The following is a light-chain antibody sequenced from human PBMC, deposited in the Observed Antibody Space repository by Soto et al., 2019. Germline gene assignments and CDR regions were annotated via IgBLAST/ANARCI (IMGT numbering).Light chain of an antibody. Sequence: EIVLTQSPGTLSLSPGERATLSCRASQSVSSSYLAWYQQTPGQAPRLLIYGASSRATGITDRFSGSGSGTDFTLTISRLEPEDFAVYYCQQYGSSQITFGQGTRLEIK. J-gene: IGKJ5*01. CDR2: GAS. CDR3: QQYGSSQIT. CDR1: QSVSSSY. V-gene: IGKV3-20*01.